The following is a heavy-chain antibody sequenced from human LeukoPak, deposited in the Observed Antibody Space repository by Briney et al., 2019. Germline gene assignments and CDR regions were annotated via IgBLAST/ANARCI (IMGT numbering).Heavy chain of an antibody. Sequence: GASVKVSCKASGGTFSSYAISWVRQAPGQGLEWMGGIIPIFGTANYAQKFQGRVTITADESTSTAYMELSSLRSEDTAVYYCARGAMAAAGTGGYFDYWGQGTLVTVSS. CDR1: GGTFSSYA. D-gene: IGHD6-13*01. J-gene: IGHJ4*02. V-gene: IGHV1-69*01. CDR2: IIPIFGTA. CDR3: ARGAMAAAGTGGYFDY.